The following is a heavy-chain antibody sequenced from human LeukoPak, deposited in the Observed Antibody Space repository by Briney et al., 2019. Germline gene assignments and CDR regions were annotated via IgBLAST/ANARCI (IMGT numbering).Heavy chain of an antibody. CDR3: AAYSSGWVNWFDP. Sequence: SETLSLTCTVSGGSISSYYWSWIRQPPGKGLEWIGYIYYSGSTNYNPPLKSRVTISVDTSKNQFSLKLSSVTAADTAVYYCAAYSSGWVNWFDPWGQGTLVTVSS. CDR2: IYYSGST. J-gene: IGHJ5*02. D-gene: IGHD6-19*01. CDR1: GGSISSYY. V-gene: IGHV4-59*08.